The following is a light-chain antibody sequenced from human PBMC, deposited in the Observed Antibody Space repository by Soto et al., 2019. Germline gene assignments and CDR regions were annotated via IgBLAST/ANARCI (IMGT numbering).Light chain of an antibody. CDR2: DAS. V-gene: IGKV3-11*01. J-gene: IGKJ3*01. Sequence: EIELTQSPATLSLSPGDRATISCRASQSISSYLAWYQQKPGQAPRLLIYDASNRDTGIPARFSGSGSGTDFTLTISSLEPDDFAAYYCQQRNTCPLTFGGGTKVDIK. CDR3: QQRNTCPLT. CDR1: QSISSY.